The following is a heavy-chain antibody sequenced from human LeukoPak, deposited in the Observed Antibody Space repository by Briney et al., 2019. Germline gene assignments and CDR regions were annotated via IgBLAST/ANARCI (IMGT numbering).Heavy chain of an antibody. CDR3: ARAGVVPEFYFDY. Sequence: SETLFLTCAVYGGSFSGYYWSWIRQPPGKGLEWIGEINHSGSTNYNPSLKSRVTISVDTSKNQFSLKLSSVTAADTAVYYCARAGVVPEFYFDYWGQGTLVTVSS. V-gene: IGHV4-34*01. D-gene: IGHD3-10*01. J-gene: IGHJ4*02. CDR1: GGSFSGYY. CDR2: INHSGST.